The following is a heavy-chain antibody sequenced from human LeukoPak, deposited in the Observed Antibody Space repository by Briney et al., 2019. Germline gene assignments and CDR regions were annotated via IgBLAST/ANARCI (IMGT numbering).Heavy chain of an antibody. CDR1: GGSISSGGYY. CDR3: ARGPVTAHSYYMDV. D-gene: IGHD2-21*02. CDR2: IYYSGST. V-gene: IGHV4-31*03. Sequence: SETLSLTCTVSGGSISSGGYYWSWIRQHPGKGLEWIGYIYYSGSTYYNPSLKSRVTISVDTSKNQFSLKLSSVTAADTAVYYCARGPVTAHSYYMDVWGKGTTVTVSS. J-gene: IGHJ6*03.